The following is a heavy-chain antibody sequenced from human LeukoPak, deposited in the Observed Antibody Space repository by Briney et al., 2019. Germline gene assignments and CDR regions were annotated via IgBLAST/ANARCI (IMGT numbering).Heavy chain of an antibody. Sequence: ASVKVSCKASGYTFTSYGISWVLQAPGHGLEWMGWISAYNGNTNYAQKLQGRVTMTTDTSTSTAYMELRSLRSDDTAVYYCARSPAYYYDSSGPDYWGQGTLVTVSS. CDR1: GYTFTSYG. J-gene: IGHJ4*02. V-gene: IGHV1-18*01. D-gene: IGHD3-22*01. CDR2: ISAYNGNT. CDR3: ARSPAYYYDSSGPDY.